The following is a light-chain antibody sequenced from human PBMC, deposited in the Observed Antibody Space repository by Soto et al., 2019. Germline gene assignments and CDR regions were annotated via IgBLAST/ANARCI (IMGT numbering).Light chain of an antibody. CDR1: SSDVGGYNY. CDR3: CSYAGSYTFVV. Sequence: QSALTQPRSVSGSPRQSVTISCTGTSSDVGGYNYVSWYQQHPGKAPKLMIYDVSKRPSGVPDRFSGSKSGNTASLTISGLQAEDEADYYCCSYAGSYTFVVFGGGTQLTVL. J-gene: IGLJ2*01. CDR2: DVS. V-gene: IGLV2-11*01.